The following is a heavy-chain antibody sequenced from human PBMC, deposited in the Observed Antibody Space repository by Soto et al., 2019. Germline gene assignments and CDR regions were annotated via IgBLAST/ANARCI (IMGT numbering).Heavy chain of an antibody. V-gene: IGHV1-69*06. CDR2: IVPILGAG. Sequence: QVQLVQSGAEVKKPGSSVKVSCKASGDTFTTYTINWVRQAPGQGLEWMGGIVPILGAGNYAQKFQGRVTITADRSTTTAYLDLSSLRSDDTAVYYCAREGEGIPAHRYWGQGTLVTSPQ. CDR1: GDTFTTYT. D-gene: IGHD3-16*01. J-gene: IGHJ4*02. CDR3: AREGEGIPAHRY.